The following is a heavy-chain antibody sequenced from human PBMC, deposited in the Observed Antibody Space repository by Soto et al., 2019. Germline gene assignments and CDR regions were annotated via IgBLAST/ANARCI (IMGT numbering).Heavy chain of an antibody. CDR3: ARRGYSYGSVLYYYYGMDV. CDR2: IIPIFGTA. CDR1: GGTFSSYA. J-gene: IGHJ6*02. Sequence: GASVQVPCKASGGTFSSYAISWVRQAPGQGLEWMGGIIPIFGTANYAQKFQGRVTITADESTSTAYMELSSLRSEDTAVYYCARRGYSYGSVLYYYYGMDVWGQGTTVTVSS. D-gene: IGHD5-18*01. V-gene: IGHV1-69*13.